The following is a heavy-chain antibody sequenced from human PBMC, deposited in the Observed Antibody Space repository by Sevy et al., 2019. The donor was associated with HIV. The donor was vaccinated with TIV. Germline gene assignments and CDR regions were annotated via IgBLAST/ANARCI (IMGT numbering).Heavy chain of an antibody. CDR1: GFTFSNAW. V-gene: IGHV3-15*01. CDR2: IKSKTDGGTT. J-gene: IGHJ4*02. Sequence: GGSLRLSCAASGFTFSNAWMSWVRQAPGKGLEWDGRIKSKTDGGTTDYAAPVKGRFTISRDDSKNTLYLQMNSLKTEDTAVYYCTTDDRDIVVVPAAIQVRYYFDYWGQGTLVTVSS. D-gene: IGHD2-2*02. CDR3: TTDDRDIVVVPAAIQVRYYFDY.